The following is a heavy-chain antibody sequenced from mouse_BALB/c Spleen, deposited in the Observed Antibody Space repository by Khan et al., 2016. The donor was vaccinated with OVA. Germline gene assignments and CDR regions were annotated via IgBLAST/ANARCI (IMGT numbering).Heavy chain of an antibody. CDR2: VNPKNGGA. CDR3: ARDYYDYDPALDY. Sequence: VQLQQSGPDLVKPGASVKISCKASGYSFTGYYMHWVKQSHGKSLEWIGRVNPKNGGASYNQKFKDKAILTVDKSSSTAYMEVRSLTPEDAAVYYCARDYYDYDPALDYWGQGTSVTVSS. D-gene: IGHD2-4*01. V-gene: IGHV1-18*01. CDR1: GYSFTGYY. J-gene: IGHJ4*01.